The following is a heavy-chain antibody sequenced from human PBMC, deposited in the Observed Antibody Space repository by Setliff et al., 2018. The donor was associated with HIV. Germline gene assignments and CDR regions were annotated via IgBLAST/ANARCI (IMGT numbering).Heavy chain of an antibody. CDR3: AREAPIQGVTYGFPHFDY. J-gene: IGHJ4*02. CDR2: ISRDNFVR. V-gene: IGHV3-7*01. D-gene: IGHD3-10*01. CDR1: GLIFSSYW. Sequence: PGGSLRLSCAASGLIFSSYWMSWVRQAPGKGLEWVANISRDNFVRFYADSVRGRFNVSRDNAQKSLFLQMNSLKADDTAFYYCAREAPIQGVTYGFPHFDYWGQGALVTVSS.